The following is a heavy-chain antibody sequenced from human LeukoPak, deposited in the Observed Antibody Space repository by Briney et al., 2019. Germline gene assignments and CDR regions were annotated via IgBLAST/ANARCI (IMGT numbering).Heavy chain of an antibody. V-gene: IGHV1-8*01. D-gene: IGHD2-21*01. J-gene: IGHJ6*02. CDR2: MNPNSGNT. CDR1: GYTFTTYD. CDR3: ARHLVLMNAMDV. Sequence: ASVKVSCKASGYTFTTYDINWVRQATGQGLEWMGWMNPNSGNTGYAQKFQGRVTMTSNTSINTAYMELSGLRSEDTAVYYCARHLVLMNAMDVWGQGTTVTVSS.